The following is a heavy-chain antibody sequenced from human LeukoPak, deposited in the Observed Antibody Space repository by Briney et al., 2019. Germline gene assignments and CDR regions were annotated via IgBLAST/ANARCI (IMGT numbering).Heavy chain of an antibody. CDR3: ASAEDYYYMDV. J-gene: IGHJ6*03. CDR1: GGSISSSSYY. Sequence: SETLSHACTVSGGSISSSSYYWGWIRQTPGKGLEWFGSIYYSGSTYYNPSLKSRVTISVDTSKNQFSLKLSSVTAADTAVYYCASAEDYYYMDVWGKGTTVAISS. CDR2: IYYSGST. V-gene: IGHV4-39*01.